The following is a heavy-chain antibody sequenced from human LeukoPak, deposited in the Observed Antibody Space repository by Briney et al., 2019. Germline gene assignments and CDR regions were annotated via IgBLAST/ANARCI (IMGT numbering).Heavy chain of an antibody. Sequence: SETLSLTCTVSGGSISSYYWGWIRQPPGKGLEWIGGIYHSGSTYYNPSLKSRLTISLDTSKSHFSLNLSSVTAADTAVYYCARENYQGAFDIWGQGTMVTVSS. CDR3: ARENYQGAFDI. CDR2: IYHSGST. D-gene: IGHD1-7*01. V-gene: IGHV4-38-2*02. J-gene: IGHJ3*02. CDR1: GGSISSYY.